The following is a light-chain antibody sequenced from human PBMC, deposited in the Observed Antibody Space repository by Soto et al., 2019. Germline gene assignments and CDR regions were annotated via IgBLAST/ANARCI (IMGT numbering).Light chain of an antibody. J-gene: IGKJ5*01. CDR2: GVS. V-gene: IGKV3-20*01. Sequence: EIVLTQSPGTLSLSPGERATISCRASQSVIGRQLAWYQHKPGQAPRLLIYGVSSRATGIPDRFTGSGSGTDFTLTISRLEPEDFAVFYCQVYGPSTPITFGQGTRPEI. CDR1: QSVIGRQ. CDR3: QVYGPSTPIT.